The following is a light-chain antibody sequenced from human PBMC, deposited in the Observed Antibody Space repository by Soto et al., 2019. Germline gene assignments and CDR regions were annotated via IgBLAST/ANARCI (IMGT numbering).Light chain of an antibody. CDR2: DAS. J-gene: IGKJ2*01. CDR3: QQRSNWPRMYT. V-gene: IGKV3-11*01. Sequence: EIVLTQSPATLSLSPGERATLSCRASQSVSSYLAWYQQKPGQAPRLLIYDASNRATGIPARFSGSGSGTDFTLTISSLEPEDFAVYYCQQRSNWPRMYTFGLWTKLEIK. CDR1: QSVSSY.